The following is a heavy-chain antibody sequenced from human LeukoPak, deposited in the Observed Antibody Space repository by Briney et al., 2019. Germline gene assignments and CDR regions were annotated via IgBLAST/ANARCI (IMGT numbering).Heavy chain of an antibody. CDR2: ITPYNGNT. CDR3: ARAVPPNLEWFYY. V-gene: IGHV1-18*01. Sequence: ASVKVSCKASGYTFTSYDINWVRQAPGQGLEWMGWITPYNGNTNYAQKLQGRVTMTTDTSTSTAYMELRSLRSDDTAVYYCARAVPPNLEWFYYWGQGTLVTVSS. J-gene: IGHJ4*02. D-gene: IGHD3-3*01. CDR1: GYTFTSYD.